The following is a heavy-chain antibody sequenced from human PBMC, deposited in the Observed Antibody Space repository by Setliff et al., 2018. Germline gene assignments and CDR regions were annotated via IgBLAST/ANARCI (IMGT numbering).Heavy chain of an antibody. CDR1: GGSFSGYY. CDR2: INHSGST. J-gene: IGHJ2*01. D-gene: IGHD3-22*01. V-gene: IGHV4-34*01. CDR3: ARGPTIVDWFFDL. Sequence: PSETLSLTCAVYGGSFSGYYWSWIRQPPGKGLEWIGEINHSGSTNYNPSLKSRVTISVDKSKNQFSLTLTSVTAADTAVYYCARGPTIVDWFFDLWGRGTLVTVSS.